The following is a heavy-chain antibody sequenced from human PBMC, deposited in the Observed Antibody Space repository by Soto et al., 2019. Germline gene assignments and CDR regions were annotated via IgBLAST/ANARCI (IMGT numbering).Heavy chain of an antibody. CDR1: GFTVSSRY. V-gene: IGHV3-74*03. CDR3: YYCDRGCGYCFDY. J-gene: IGHJ4*02. Sequence: GGSLRLSCAASGFTVSSRYMSWVRQAPGRGLEWVSRISSDGSITTYADSVKGRFTISRDNAKSTLYLQMNGLRAEDTAVYYCYYCDRGCGYCFDYWGQGTLVTVSS. D-gene: IGHD3-22*01. CDR2: ISSDGSIT.